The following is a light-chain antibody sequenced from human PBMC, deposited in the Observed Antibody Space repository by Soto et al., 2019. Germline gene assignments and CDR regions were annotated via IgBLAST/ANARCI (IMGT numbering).Light chain of an antibody. CDR3: QQYYSTPRT. V-gene: IGKV4-1*01. Sequence: DIVRTQSPDSLAVSLGERATINSKSSQSVLYSSHNKNYLAWYQQKPGQPPKLLIFWASSRKSGVPDRFSGSGSGTDFTLTISSLQAEDVAVYYCQQYYSTPRTFGQGTKVEIK. J-gene: IGKJ1*01. CDR2: WAS. CDR1: QSVLYSSHNKNY.